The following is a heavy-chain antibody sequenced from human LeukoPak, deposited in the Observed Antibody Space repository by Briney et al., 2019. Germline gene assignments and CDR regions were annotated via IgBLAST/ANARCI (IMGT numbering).Heavy chain of an antibody. CDR3: ARDPLERQQLAHPPDY. J-gene: IGHJ4*02. Sequence: GGSLRLSCAASGFTFSSYCMNWVRRAPGKGLEWVSYISSSSSTMFYADSVKGRFTISRDNANNSLYLHMNSLRDEDTAVYYCARDPLERQQLAHPPDYWGQGTLVTVSS. CDR2: ISSSSSTM. V-gene: IGHV3-48*02. D-gene: IGHD6-13*01. CDR1: GFTFSSYC.